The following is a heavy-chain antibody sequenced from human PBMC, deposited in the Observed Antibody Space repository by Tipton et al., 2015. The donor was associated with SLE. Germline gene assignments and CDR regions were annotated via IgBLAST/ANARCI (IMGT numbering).Heavy chain of an antibody. CDR1: GGSFSGYY. CDR2: INHSGST. V-gene: IGHV4-34*01. J-gene: IGHJ5*02. Sequence: TLSLTCAVYGGSFSGYYWSWIRQPPGKGREWIGEINHSGSTNYNPSLKSRVTISVDTSKNQFSLKLSSVTAADTAVYYCASRLAVAGYWFDPWGQGTLVTVSS. CDR3: ASRLAVAGYWFDP. D-gene: IGHD6-19*01.